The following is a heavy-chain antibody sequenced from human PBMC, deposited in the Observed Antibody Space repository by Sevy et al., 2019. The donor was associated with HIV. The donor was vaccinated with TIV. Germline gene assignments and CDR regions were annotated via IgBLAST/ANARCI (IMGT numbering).Heavy chain of an antibody. CDR2: ISGSGGST. J-gene: IGHJ3*02. Sequence: GGSLRLSCAASGFTFSSYAMSWVRQAPGKGLEWVSAISGSGGSTYYADSVKGRFTISRDNSKNTLYLQMNSLRAEDTAVYYCAKGGYSGSPIHDAFDIWGQGTMVTVSS. CDR3: AKGGYSGSPIHDAFDI. CDR1: GFTFSSYA. D-gene: IGHD6-13*01. V-gene: IGHV3-23*01.